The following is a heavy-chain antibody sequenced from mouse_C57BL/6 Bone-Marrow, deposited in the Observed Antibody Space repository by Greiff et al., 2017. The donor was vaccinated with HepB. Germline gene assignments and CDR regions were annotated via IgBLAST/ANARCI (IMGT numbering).Heavy chain of an antibody. J-gene: IGHJ4*01. CDR1: GYAFSSSW. CDR2: IYPGDGDT. V-gene: IGHV1-82*01. CDR3: ATTYYGYSLYAMDY. Sequence: VQLQQSGPELVKPGASVKISCKASGYAFSSSWMNWVKQRPGKGLEWIGRIYPGDGDTNYNGKFKGKATLTADKSSSTAYMQLSSLTSEDSAVYFCATTYYGYSLYAMDYWGQGTSVTVSS. D-gene: IGHD2-2*01.